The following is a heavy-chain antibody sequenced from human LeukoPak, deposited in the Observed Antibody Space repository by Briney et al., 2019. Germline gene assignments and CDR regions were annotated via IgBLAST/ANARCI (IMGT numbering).Heavy chain of an antibody. CDR3: ARLLAVAGGDAFDI. CDR2: LYYSGST. Sequence: SETLSLTCTVSGGSISGYFWSWIRQPPGKGLELIGYLYYSGSTNYNPSLKSRVTVSVDTSKDQLSLRLSSVTAAATAVYYCARLLAVAGGDAFDIWGQGKMVTVSS. V-gene: IGHV4-59*08. J-gene: IGHJ3*02. D-gene: IGHD6-19*01. CDR1: GGSISGYF.